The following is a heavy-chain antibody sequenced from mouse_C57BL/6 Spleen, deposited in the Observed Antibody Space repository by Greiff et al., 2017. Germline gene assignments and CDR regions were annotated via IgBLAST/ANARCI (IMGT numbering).Heavy chain of an antibody. J-gene: IGHJ1*03. CDR2: RWSGGST. CDR3: AKIYDGYYWYFDV. D-gene: IGHD2-3*01. CDR1: GFSLTSYG. V-gene: IGHV2-2*01. Sequence: VQLQQSGPGLVQPSQSLSITCTVSGFSLTSYGVHWVRQSPGKGLEWLGVRWSGGSTDYNAAFISRLSISKDNSKSQVFFKMNSLQADDTAIYYCAKIYDGYYWYFDVWGTGTTVTVSS.